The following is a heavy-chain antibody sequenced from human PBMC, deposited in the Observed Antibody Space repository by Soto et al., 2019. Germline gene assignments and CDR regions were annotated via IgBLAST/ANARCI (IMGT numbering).Heavy chain of an antibody. V-gene: IGHV4-59*08. J-gene: IGHJ5*02. CDR2: IYYSGST. CDR1: GGSISSYY. CDR3: ARVPRRNHNWLAP. Sequence: SETLSLTCTVSGGSISSYYWSWIRQPPGKGLEWIGYIYYSGSTNYNPSLKSRVTISVDASKNQFSLKLSSVTAADTAVYYCARVPRRNHNWLAPWGQGTLVTVSS.